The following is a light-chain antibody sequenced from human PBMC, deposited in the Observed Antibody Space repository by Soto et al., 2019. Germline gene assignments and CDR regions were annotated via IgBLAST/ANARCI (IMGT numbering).Light chain of an antibody. Sequence: PSTLSASVGDRVTITCRASQSISSWLAWYQQKPGKAPKLLIYDASSLEGGVPSRFSGSGSGTDFTLTISSLQPEDFATYYCQQSYSTLWTFGQGTKVDIK. V-gene: IGKV1-5*01. CDR3: QQSYSTLWT. CDR2: DAS. CDR1: QSISSW. J-gene: IGKJ1*01.